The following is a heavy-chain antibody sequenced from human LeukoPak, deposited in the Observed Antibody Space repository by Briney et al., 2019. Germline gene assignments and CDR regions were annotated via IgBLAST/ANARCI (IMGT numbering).Heavy chain of an antibody. J-gene: IGHJ3*02. D-gene: IGHD3-22*01. V-gene: IGHV1-69*06. CDR1: GGTFSSYA. Sequence: GASVKVSCKASGGTFSSYAISWVRQAPGQGLEWMGGIIPIFGTANYAQKFQGRVTITADKSTSTAYMELSSLRSEDTAVYYCARANEDYYDSSGHAFDIWGQGTMVTVSS. CDR3: ARANEDYYDSSGHAFDI. CDR2: IIPIFGTA.